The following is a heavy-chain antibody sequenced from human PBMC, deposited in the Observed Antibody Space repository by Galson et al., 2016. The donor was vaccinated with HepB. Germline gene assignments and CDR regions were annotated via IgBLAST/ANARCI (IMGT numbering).Heavy chain of an antibody. CDR1: GFTFSRYT. Sequence: SLRLSCAASGFTFSRYTMNWVRQAPGKGLEWVSTITGNAAETSFADSVNGRFTVSRDNSKSTLYLQMSSLRAEDTAVYYCVRERGGYFFEYWGQGTPVTVSS. CDR2: ITGNAAET. V-gene: IGHV3-23*01. CDR3: VRERGGYFFEY. J-gene: IGHJ4*02. D-gene: IGHD3-9*01.